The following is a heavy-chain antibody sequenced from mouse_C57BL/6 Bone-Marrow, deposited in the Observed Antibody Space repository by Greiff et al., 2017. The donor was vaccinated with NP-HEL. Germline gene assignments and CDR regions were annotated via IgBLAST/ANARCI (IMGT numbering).Heavy chain of an antibody. CDR3: ARDWTAQAPFAY. Sequence: EVNVVDSGGGLVQSGRSLRLSCATSGFTFSDFYMEWVRQAPGKGLEWIAASRNKANDYTTEYSASVKGRFIVSRDTSQSILYLQMNALRAEDTAIYYCARDWTAQAPFAYWGQGTLVTVSA. CDR2: SRNKANDYTT. D-gene: IGHD3-2*02. J-gene: IGHJ3*01. V-gene: IGHV7-1*01. CDR1: GFTFSDFY.